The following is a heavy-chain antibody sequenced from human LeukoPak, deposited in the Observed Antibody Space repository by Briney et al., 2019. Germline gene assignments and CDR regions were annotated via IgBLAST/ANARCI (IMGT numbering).Heavy chain of an antibody. CDR1: GFTFSSYG. V-gene: IGHV3-33*01. Sequence: GRSLRLSCAASGFTFSSYGMHWVRQAPGKGLEWVAVIWYDGSNKYYADCVKGRFTISRDNSKNTLYLQMNSLRAEDTAVYYCARDRPYASGPGSRYYYYGMDVWGQGTTVTVSS. D-gene: IGHD2-2*01. J-gene: IGHJ6*02. CDR2: IWYDGSNK. CDR3: ARDRPYASGPGSRYYYYGMDV.